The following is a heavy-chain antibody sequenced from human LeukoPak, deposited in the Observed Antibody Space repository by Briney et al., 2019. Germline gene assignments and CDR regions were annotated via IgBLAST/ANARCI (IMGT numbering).Heavy chain of an antibody. CDR1: GFTFSSYP. J-gene: IGHJ4*02. Sequence: GGSLRVSCAASGFTFSSYPMTWVRQAPGKGLEWVSSISSESSGTYYADSVKGRFTISRDNSKNTLYLQMNSLRAEDTAVYYCAKRDNSGRYSLDYWGQGTPLTVSS. CDR2: ISSESSGT. CDR3: AKRDNSGRYSLDY. V-gene: IGHV3-23*01. D-gene: IGHD6-19*01.